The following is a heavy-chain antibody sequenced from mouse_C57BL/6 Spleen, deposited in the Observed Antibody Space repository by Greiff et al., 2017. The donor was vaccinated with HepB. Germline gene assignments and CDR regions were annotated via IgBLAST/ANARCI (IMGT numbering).Heavy chain of an antibody. D-gene: IGHD1-1*01. V-gene: IGHV1-69*01. CDR2: IDPSDSYT. CDR1: GYTFTSYW. J-gene: IGHJ2*01. Sequence: VQLQQPGAELVMPGASVKLSCKASGYTFTSYWMHWVKQRPGQGLEWIGEIDPSDSYTNYNQKFKGKSTLTVDKSSSTAYVQLSSLTSEDSAVYYCARSGDYYCSSYGYLDYWGQGTTLTVSS. CDR3: ARSGDYYCSSYGYLDY.